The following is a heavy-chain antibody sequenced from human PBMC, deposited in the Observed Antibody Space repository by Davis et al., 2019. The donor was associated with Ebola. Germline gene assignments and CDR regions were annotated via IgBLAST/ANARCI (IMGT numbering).Heavy chain of an antibody. CDR3: ARTSMTSISDLGLGYNYFAP. CDR2: ISHGGVT. J-gene: IGHJ5*02. Sequence: LSCAIYDGSFTGYFWSWIRQPTGKGMEWIGQISHGGVTNYNPSLKSRLTISMDTSKNQFYLRLDSITAADTAVYYCARTSMTSISDLGLGYNYFAPWGQGTRVTVST. CDR1: DGSFTGYF. D-gene: IGHD2/OR15-2a*01. V-gene: IGHV4-34*01.